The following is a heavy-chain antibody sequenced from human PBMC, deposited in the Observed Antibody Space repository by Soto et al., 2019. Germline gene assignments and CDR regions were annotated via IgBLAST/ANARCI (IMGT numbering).Heavy chain of an antibody. Sequence: QVQLQESGPGLVKPSETLSLTCTVSGGSISSYYWSWIRQPPGKGLEWIGYIYYSWSSNYNPSLMSRFTISVHTSKNQFSLNLTSVTAADTAVYYCARDHPYYYDSSGYYYWYFDYWGQGTLVTLSS. J-gene: IGHJ4*02. D-gene: IGHD3-22*01. CDR2: IYYSWSS. CDR1: GGSISSYY. V-gene: IGHV4-59*01. CDR3: ARDHPYYYDSSGYYYWYFDY.